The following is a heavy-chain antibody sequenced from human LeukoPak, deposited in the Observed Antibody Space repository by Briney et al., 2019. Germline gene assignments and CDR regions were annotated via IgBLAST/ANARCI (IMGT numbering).Heavy chain of an antibody. D-gene: IGHD2-2*01. V-gene: IGHV3-74*01. J-gene: IGHJ4*02. Sequence: GGSLRLSCAASRFTFSTYWMHWVRQAPGKGLVWVSRINSDGSSTGYADSVKGRFTISRDDVKNTLYLQMNSLRAEDTAVYYCASYCSSTSCYAGFDYWGQGTLVTVSS. CDR3: ASYCSSTSCYAGFDY. CDR1: RFTFSTYW. CDR2: INSDGSST.